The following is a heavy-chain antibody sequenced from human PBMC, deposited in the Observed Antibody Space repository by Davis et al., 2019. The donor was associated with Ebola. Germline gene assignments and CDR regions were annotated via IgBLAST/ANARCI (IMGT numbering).Heavy chain of an antibody. Sequence: PGGSLRLSCAASGFTFSSYAMHWVRQAPGKGLEWVAVIWYDGSNKQYADSVKGRFTISRDNSKNTLYLQMNSLRAEDTAVYYCAKDVEDIVVVVAATLDYWGQGTLVTVSS. CDR3: AKDVEDIVVVVAATLDY. D-gene: IGHD2-15*01. CDR2: IWYDGSNK. CDR1: GFTFSSYA. V-gene: IGHV3-33*06. J-gene: IGHJ4*02.